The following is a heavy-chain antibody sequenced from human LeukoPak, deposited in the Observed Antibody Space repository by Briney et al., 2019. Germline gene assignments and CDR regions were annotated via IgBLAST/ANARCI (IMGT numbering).Heavy chain of an antibody. CDR3: ARQLYYGSGTYSVYYFDY. CDR2: IYYSGST. V-gene: IGHV4-59*08. Sequence: PSETLSLTFTVSGGSISSYYWSWIRQPPGKGLEWIGYIYYSGSTNYNPSLKSRVTISVDTSKNQFSLKLSSVTAADTAVYYCARQLYYGSGTYSVYYFDYWGQGTLVTVSS. D-gene: IGHD3-10*01. CDR1: GGSISSYY. J-gene: IGHJ4*02.